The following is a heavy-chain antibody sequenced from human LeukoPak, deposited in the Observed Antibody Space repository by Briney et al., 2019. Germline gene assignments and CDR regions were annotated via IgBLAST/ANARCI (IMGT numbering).Heavy chain of an antibody. CDR1: GFTFSSYE. V-gene: IGHV3-48*03. J-gene: IGHJ5*02. D-gene: IGHD2-2*01. Sequence: GGSLRLSCAASGFTFSSYEMNWVRQAPGKGLEWVSYISSSGSTIYYADSVKGRFTISRDNAKNSLYLQMNSLRAEDTAVYYCARAIIVPAANWFDPWGQGTLVTVSS. CDR2: ISSSGSTI. CDR3: ARAIIVPAANWFDP.